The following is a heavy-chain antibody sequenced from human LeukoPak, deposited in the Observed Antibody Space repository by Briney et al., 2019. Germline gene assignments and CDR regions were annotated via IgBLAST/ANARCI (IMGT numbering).Heavy chain of an antibody. J-gene: IGHJ4*02. CDR1: GGAFTSYA. CDR3: ARDAYYYESSGYPRGGEFDY. CDR2: IIPIFGTS. Sequence: SVKLSCTASGGAFTSYAIRWVREAPGQGLEWVGGIIPIFGTSNYGKKYKGSVTITTDESTSTAYMELSRLRSEDTAVYYYARDAYYYESSGYPRGGEFDYWGQETLVTVTS. V-gene: IGHV1-69*05. D-gene: IGHD3-22*01.